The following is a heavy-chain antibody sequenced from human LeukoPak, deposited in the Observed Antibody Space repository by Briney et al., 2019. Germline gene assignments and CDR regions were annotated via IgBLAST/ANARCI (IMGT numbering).Heavy chain of an antibody. D-gene: IGHD6-19*01. CDR2: ISSSSSYI. CDR3: AGRAVAGTGY. J-gene: IGHJ4*02. Sequence: GGSLRLSCAASGFTFSSYSMNWVRQAPGKGLEWVSSISSSSSYIYYADSVKGRFTISRDNAKNSLYLQMNSLRAEDTAVYYCAGRAVAGTGYWGQGTLVTVSS. CDR1: GFTFSSYS. V-gene: IGHV3-21*01.